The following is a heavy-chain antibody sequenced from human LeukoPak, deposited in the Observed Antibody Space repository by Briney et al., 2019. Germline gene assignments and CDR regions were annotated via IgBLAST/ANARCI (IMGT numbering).Heavy chain of an antibody. J-gene: IGHJ4*02. Sequence: GASVTVSCKASGYTFTSYGISWVRQAPGQGLEWMGWISAYNGNTNYAQKLQGRVTMTTDTSTSTAHMELRSLRSDDTAVYYCARDQIAGDILTGYPGEFDYWGQGTLATVSS. V-gene: IGHV1-18*01. D-gene: IGHD3-9*01. CDR2: ISAYNGNT. CDR3: ARDQIAGDILTGYPGEFDY. CDR1: GYTFTSYG.